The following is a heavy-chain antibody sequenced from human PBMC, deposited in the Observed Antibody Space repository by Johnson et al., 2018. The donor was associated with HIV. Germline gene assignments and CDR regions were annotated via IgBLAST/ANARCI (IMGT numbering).Heavy chain of an antibody. D-gene: IGHD4-17*01. CDR3: ARDGTTGPSGDAYDI. V-gene: IGHV3-30-3*01. J-gene: IGHJ3*02. Sequence: VQLVESGGGVVQPGRSLRLSCAASGFTSTNCARHWVRQAPGISYDGSNNYYADCVKGRFTVSRDNSKNTLSLQMNSPRVDDTAVYYCARDGTTGPSGDAYDIWGQGTMVTVSS. CDR2: ISYDGSNN. CDR1: GFTSTNCA.